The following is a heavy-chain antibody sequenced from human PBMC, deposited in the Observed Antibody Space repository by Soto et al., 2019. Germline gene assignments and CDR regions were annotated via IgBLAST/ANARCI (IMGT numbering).Heavy chain of an antibody. D-gene: IGHD2-2*01. V-gene: IGHV5-51*01. Sequence: ESLKISCKASGFTFSSYSLGWVRHMPGKGLQWMGNIFSSDSSAKYSPSFVGQVTISVDRSINTAYLQWSSLKASDTAIYYCGTWRGSSWFDYWGPGTLVTVSS. CDR3: GTWRGSSWFDY. CDR1: GFTFSSYS. J-gene: IGHJ4*02. CDR2: IFSSDSSA.